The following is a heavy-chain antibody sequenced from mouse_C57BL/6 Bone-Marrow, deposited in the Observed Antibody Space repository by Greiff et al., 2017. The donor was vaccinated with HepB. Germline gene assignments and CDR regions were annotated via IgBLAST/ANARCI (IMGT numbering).Heavy chain of an antibody. CDR2: ISNGGGST. CDR1: GFTFSDYY. D-gene: IGHD2-4*01. Sequence: EVQVVESGGGLVQPGGSLKLSCAASGFTFSDYYMYWVRQTPEKRLEWVAYISNGGGSTYYPDTVKGRFTISRDNAKNTLYLQMSRLKSEDTAMYYCARPGDYGFAYWGQGTLVTVSA. J-gene: IGHJ3*01. V-gene: IGHV5-12*01. CDR3: ARPGDYGFAY.